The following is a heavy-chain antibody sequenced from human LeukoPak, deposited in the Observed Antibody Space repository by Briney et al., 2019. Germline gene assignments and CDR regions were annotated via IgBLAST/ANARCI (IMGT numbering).Heavy chain of an antibody. Sequence: GESLKISCKGSGYSFTSYWIGWVRQMPGKGLEWMGIIYPGDSDTRYSPSFQGQVTISADKSISTAYLQWSSLKASDTAMYYCARGRGCSSTSCSYYYGMDVWGRGTTVTVSS. CDR1: GYSFTSYW. CDR2: IYPGDSDT. J-gene: IGHJ6*02. CDR3: ARGRGCSSTSCSYYYGMDV. D-gene: IGHD2-2*01. V-gene: IGHV5-51*01.